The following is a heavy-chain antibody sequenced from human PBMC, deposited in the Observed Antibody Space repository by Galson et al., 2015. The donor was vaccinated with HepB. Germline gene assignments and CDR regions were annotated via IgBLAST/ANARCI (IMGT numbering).Heavy chain of an antibody. V-gene: IGHV4-39*01. Sequence: SETLSLTCTVSGGSISSSSYYWGWIRQPPGKGLEWIGSIYYSGSTYYNPSLKSRVTISVDTSKNQFSLKLSSVTAAGTAVYYCARAPPLEYYYDSSGYWGRWGQGTLVTVSS. D-gene: IGHD3-22*01. J-gene: IGHJ4*02. CDR3: ARAPPLEYYYDSSGYWGR. CDR1: GGSISSSSYY. CDR2: IYYSGST.